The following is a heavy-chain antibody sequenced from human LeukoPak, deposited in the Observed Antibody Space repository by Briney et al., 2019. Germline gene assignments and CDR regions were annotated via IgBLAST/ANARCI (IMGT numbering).Heavy chain of an antibody. CDR1: GFTFSNYW. CDR3: EKSDWFDP. CDR2: IKYDGSSA. V-gene: IGHV3-74*01. Sequence: GGSLRLSCATSGFTFSNYWMSWLREAPGKGLVWVSRIKYDGSSATYAESVKGRFTISRDNARNTLYLQMNSLRVDDTAVYYCEKSDWFDPWGRGILVTVSS. J-gene: IGHJ5*02.